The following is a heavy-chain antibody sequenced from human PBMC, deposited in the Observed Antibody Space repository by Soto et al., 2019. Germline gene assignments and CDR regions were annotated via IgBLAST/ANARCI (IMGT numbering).Heavy chain of an antibody. Sequence: SVKVSCKASGGTFSSYAISWVRQAPGQGLEWMGGIIPIFGTANYAQKFQGRVTITADESTSTAYMELSSLRSEDTAVYYCAREFPYDSSGYLDYWGQGTLVTVSS. CDR1: GGTFSSYA. D-gene: IGHD3-22*01. V-gene: IGHV1-69*13. CDR2: IIPIFGTA. CDR3: AREFPYDSSGYLDY. J-gene: IGHJ4*02.